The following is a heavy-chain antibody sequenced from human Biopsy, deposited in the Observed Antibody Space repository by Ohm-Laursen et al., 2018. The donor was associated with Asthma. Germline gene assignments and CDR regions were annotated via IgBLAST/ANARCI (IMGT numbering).Heavy chain of an antibody. CDR1: GGTFSSYS. Sequence: SVKVSCNASGGTFSSYSISWVRQAPGQGLEWMGGIIPIFGTANYAQKFQGRVTITADESTSTAYLELSSLRSEDTAVYYCARWGIQGVRFWGMDVWGQGTTVTVSS. CDR2: IIPIFGTA. CDR3: ARWGIQGVRFWGMDV. D-gene: IGHD3-10*01. V-gene: IGHV1-69*13. J-gene: IGHJ6*02.